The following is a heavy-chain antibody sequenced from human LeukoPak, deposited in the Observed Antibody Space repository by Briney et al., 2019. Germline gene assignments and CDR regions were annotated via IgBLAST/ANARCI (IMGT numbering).Heavy chain of an antibody. Sequence: GASVKVSCKASGGTFSSYAISWVRQAPGKGLEWMGGIIPIFGTANYAQKFQGRVTITADESTSTAYMELSSLRSEDTAVYYCARNAVPDRPFSGMVVWGKGTTVTVSS. CDR2: IIPIFGTA. CDR3: ARNAVPDRPFSGMVV. D-gene: IGHD2-2*01. V-gene: IGHV1-69*13. J-gene: IGHJ6*04. CDR1: GGTFSSYA.